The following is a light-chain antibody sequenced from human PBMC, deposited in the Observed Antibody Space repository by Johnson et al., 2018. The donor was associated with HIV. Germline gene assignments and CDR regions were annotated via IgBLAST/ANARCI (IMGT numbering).Light chain of an antibody. Sequence: QSVLTQPPSVYAAPGQKVTISCSGSSSNIGNNYVSWYQQLPGTAPKLLIYDNNKRPSGIPDRFSGSKSGTSATLGITGLQTGDEADYYCGTWDSSLSGGVFGTGTKVTVL. J-gene: IGLJ1*01. V-gene: IGLV1-51*01. CDR1: SSNIGNNY. CDR3: GTWDSSLSGGV. CDR2: DNN.